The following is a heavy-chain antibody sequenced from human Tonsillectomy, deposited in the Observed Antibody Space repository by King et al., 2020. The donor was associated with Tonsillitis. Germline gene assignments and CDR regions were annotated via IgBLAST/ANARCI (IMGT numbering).Heavy chain of an antibody. V-gene: IGHV3-23*04. Sequence: VQLVESGGGLVQPGGSLRLSCAASGFSFSSYAMSWVRQAPGKGLEWVSVISGSGVRTDFADSVKGRFTISRDNSKNTLYMQMNSLRAEDTAVYYCATDGYYDSSGYSLYSMDVWGQGTTVTVSS. J-gene: IGHJ6*02. CDR3: ATDGYYDSSGYSLYSMDV. D-gene: IGHD3-22*01. CDR1: GFSFSSYA. CDR2: ISGSGVRT.